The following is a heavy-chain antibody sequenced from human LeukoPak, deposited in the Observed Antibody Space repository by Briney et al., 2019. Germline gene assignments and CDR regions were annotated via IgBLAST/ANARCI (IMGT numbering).Heavy chain of an antibody. D-gene: IGHD3-10*01. Sequence: GGSLRLSCAASGFTVSSSYMSWVRQAPGKGLEWVSVIYSGGTTSYADSVKGRFTISRDNSKSTLYIQMNSLRAEDTAVYYCARAKPKNMVRGLIMRRESRYYFDYWGQGTLVTVSS. J-gene: IGHJ4*02. V-gene: IGHV3-53*01. CDR2: IYSGGTT. CDR3: ARAKPKNMVRGLIMRRESRYYFDY. CDR1: GFTVSSSY.